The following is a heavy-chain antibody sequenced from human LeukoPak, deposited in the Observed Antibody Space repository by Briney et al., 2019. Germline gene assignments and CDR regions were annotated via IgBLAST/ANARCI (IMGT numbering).Heavy chain of an antibody. J-gene: IGHJ5*02. CDR1: GYSFTSYG. V-gene: IGHV1-18*04. D-gene: IGHD3-10*01. CDR3: AREETYYYGSGSPVRQINWFDP. Sequence: ASVKISCKASGYSFTSYGISWVRQAPGQGLEWMGWISSYDGNTNYAQKVQGRVTMTTDSSTSTAYMELSSLRSEDTAVYYCAREETYYYGSGSPVRQINWFDPWGQGTLVTVSS. CDR2: ISSYDGNT.